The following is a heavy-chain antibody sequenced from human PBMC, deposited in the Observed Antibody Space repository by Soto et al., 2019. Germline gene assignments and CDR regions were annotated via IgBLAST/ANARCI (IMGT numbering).Heavy chain of an antibody. D-gene: IGHD3-16*01. Sequence: PSETLSLTCAVSGASVSSGSYYWNWIRQPPGKGLEWIGYIYYSGSTSYDPSLKSRVTISVDTSKNQFSLKLSSVTAADTAVYYCAREMITSGGARADYWGQGTLVTVSS. CDR3: AREMITSGGARADY. V-gene: IGHV4-61*01. CDR2: IYYSGST. J-gene: IGHJ4*02. CDR1: GASVSSGSYY.